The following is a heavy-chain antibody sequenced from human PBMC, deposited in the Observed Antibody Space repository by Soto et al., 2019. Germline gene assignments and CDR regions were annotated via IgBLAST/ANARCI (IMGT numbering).Heavy chain of an antibody. Sequence: SVTLSLTCPVSGASVSSGAYYWGWVRQRPGRGLEWIGYIYESGYTYYNTSLKSRLTISLDRSNNQFSLGLTSVTAADTAVYYGVRALGHTAMVCPWFDPWGQGPLVLVSS. CDR1: GASVSSGAYY. D-gene: IGHD5-18*01. V-gene: IGHV4-31*03. CDR3: VRALGHTAMVCPWFDP. J-gene: IGHJ5*02. CDR2: IYESGYT.